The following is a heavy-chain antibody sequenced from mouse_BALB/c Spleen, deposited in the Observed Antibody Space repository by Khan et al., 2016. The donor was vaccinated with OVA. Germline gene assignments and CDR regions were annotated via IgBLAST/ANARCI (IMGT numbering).Heavy chain of an antibody. CDR1: GYSITSGYG. J-gene: IGHJ2*01. D-gene: IGHD1-2*01. CDR2: IRSSGST. CDR3: AKTARINY. V-gene: IGHV3-1*02. Sequence: EVQLQESGPGLVKPSQSLSLTCTATGYSITSGYGWNWIRQSPGNKLEWMGIIRSSGSTNYNPPLQSRTPITPDTSKNHFFLQFNYLTTEDTATYYCAKTARINYWGQGTTLTVSS.